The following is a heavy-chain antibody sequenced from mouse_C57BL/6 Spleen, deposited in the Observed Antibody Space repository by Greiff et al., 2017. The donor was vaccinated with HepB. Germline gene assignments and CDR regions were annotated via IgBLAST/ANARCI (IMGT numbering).Heavy chain of an antibody. Sequence: EVQGVESGGGLVKPGGSLKLSCAASGFTFSDYGMHWVRQAPEKGLEWVAYISSGSSTIYYADTVKGRFTISRDNAKNTLFLQMTSLRSEDTAMYYCARTGLRRLYDAMDYWGQGTSVTVSS. J-gene: IGHJ4*01. CDR2: ISSGSSTI. D-gene: IGHD2-4*01. CDR3: ARTGLRRLYDAMDY. CDR1: GFTFSDYG. V-gene: IGHV5-17*01.